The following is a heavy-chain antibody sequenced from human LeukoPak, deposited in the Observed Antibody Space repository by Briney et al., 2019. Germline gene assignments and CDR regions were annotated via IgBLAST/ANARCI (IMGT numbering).Heavy chain of an antibody. J-gene: IGHJ4*02. CDR2: IYNDDTT. V-gene: IGHV3-66*01. Sequence: GGSLRLSCAASGFIVSSNYMSWVRQAPGKGLEWVSVIYNDDTTYYADSVKGRFTVSRDNSKNTVYLQMNSLRADGTAVYYCASPDRGSGWCHFDYWGQGTLVTVSS. D-gene: IGHD6-19*01. CDR1: GFIVSSNY. CDR3: ASPDRGSGWCHFDY.